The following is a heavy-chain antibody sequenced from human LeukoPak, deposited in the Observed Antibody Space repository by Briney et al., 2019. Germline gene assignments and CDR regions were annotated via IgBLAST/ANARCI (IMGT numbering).Heavy chain of an antibody. J-gene: IGHJ4*02. Sequence: GGSLRLSCAASGFTFSSYSMNWVRQAPGRGLGWVSYISSSSSPIYYTDSVKGRFTISRDNAKNSLYLQMNSLRAEDTAMYFCARGSGSQSLGFDSWGQGTLVTVSS. CDR2: ISSSSSPI. CDR1: GFTFSSYS. V-gene: IGHV3-48*01. CDR3: ARGSGSQSLGFDS. D-gene: IGHD1-26*01.